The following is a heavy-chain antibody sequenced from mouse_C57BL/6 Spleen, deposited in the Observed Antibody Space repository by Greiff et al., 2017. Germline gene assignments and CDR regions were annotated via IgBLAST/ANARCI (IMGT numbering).Heavy chain of an antibody. J-gene: IGHJ3*01. D-gene: IGHD2-4*01. V-gene: IGHV1-39*01. CDR2: INPNCGTT. Sequence: VQLQQSGAELVKPGASVKLSCKASGYSFTDYCMHWVKQSPGRGLEWIGIINPNCGTTSYNQKFKGKATWTVDQSSSTAYMQISSLTSEDSAVYYCARREGDYDGFAYWGQGTTVTVSA. CDR3: ARREGDYDGFAY. CDR1: GYSFTDYC.